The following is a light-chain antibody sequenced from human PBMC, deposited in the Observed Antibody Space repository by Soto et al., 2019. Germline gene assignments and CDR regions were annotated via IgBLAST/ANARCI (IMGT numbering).Light chain of an antibody. J-gene: IGLJ1*01. V-gene: IGLV2-8*01. Sequence: QSALTQPPSASGSPGQSVTISCTGTSSDVGGYNYVSWYQQHPGKAPKLMIYEVSKRPSGVPDRFSGSKSGNTASLTVSGLQAEDEADYYCSSYAGSTNLFGTGTKLTV. CDR1: SSDVGGYNY. CDR2: EVS. CDR3: SSYAGSTNL.